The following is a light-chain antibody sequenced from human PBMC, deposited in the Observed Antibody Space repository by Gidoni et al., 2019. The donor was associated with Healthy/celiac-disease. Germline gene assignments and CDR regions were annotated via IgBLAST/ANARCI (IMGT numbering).Light chain of an antibody. Sequence: DIVMTQSPDFLAVSLGERATINCKSSQSVLYSSHNKNYLAWYQQKPGQPPKLLIYWAATRESGVPDRFSGSGSGTDFTLTISSLQAEDVAVYYCQQYYSTPFTFGPGTKVDIK. CDR2: WAA. J-gene: IGKJ3*01. CDR1: QSVLYSSHNKNY. CDR3: QQYYSTPFT. V-gene: IGKV4-1*01.